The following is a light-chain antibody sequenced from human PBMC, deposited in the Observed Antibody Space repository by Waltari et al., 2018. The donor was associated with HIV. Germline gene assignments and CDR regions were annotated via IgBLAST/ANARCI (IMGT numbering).Light chain of an antibody. Sequence: SFELAQDPAVSVALGQTVRITCHGDNLRNSYAAWYQQKPGRAPVLVIYGNNNRATGIPDRFSASRSGNTASLTITGAQAEDEADYYCDSRDSTGNHAIFGGGTKVTVL. CDR1: NLRNSY. J-gene: IGLJ2*01. V-gene: IGLV3-19*01. CDR3: DSRDSTGNHAI. CDR2: GNN.